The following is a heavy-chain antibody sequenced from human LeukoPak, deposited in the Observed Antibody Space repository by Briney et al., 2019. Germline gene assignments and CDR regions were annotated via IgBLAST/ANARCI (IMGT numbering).Heavy chain of an antibody. CDR2: ISDSGDYT. CDR3: AKDTSIGKYCTSGVCSPFDY. V-gene: IGHV3-23*01. D-gene: IGHD2-8*01. Sequence: GGSLRLSCAGSGFTFSSYAMSWVRQAPGKGLEWVSAISDSGDYTYYADSVKGRFTTSRDNSKNTLYLHVNSLRAEDTAVYYCAKDTSIGKYCTSGVCSPFDYWGQGTLVTVSS. J-gene: IGHJ4*02. CDR1: GFTFSSYA.